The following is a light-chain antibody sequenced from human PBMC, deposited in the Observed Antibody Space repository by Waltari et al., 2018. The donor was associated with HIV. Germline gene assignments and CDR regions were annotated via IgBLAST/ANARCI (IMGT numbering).Light chain of an antibody. CDR2: KDT. J-gene: IGLJ2*01. CDR1: ALPKQN. Sequence: SYELTQPPSMSVSPGQTARTTCSGDALPKQNAYWYQQKPGQAPVLIIYKDTERPSGIPERFSGSNSGTIATLTISGVQAEDEAAYYCQSADSSGIYEIFGGGTKVIVL. CDR3: QSADSSGIYEI. V-gene: IGLV3-25*03.